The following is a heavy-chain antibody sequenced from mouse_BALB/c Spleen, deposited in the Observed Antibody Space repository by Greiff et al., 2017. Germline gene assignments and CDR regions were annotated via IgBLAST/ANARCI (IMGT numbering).Heavy chain of an antibody. J-gene: IGHJ1*01. D-gene: IGHD2-1*01. CDR2: IYPGSGST. CDR3: TIYGNYSYWYFDV. CDR1: GYTFTSYW. Sequence: LQQPGSELVRPGASVKLSCKASGYTFTSYWMHWVKQRPGQGLEWIGNIYPGSGSTNYDEKFKSKATLTVDTSSSTAYMQLSSLTSEDSAVYYCTIYGNYSYWYFDVWGAGTTVTVSS. V-gene: IGHV1S22*01.